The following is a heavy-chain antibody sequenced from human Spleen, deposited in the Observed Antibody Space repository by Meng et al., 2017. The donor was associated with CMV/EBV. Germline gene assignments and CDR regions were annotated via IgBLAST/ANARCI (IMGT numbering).Heavy chain of an antibody. J-gene: IGHJ4*02. V-gene: IGHV3-11*04. CDR3: ASNGGLAGRLLYY. D-gene: IGHD2-15*01. Sequence: DSEITFSDYYMSWIRQAPGKGLEWVSYISSGGSTIYYADSVKGRFTISRDNGKNSVYLQMNSLRAEDTAVYYCASNGGLAGRLLYYWGRGTLVTVSS. CDR1: EITFSDYY. CDR2: ISSGGSTI.